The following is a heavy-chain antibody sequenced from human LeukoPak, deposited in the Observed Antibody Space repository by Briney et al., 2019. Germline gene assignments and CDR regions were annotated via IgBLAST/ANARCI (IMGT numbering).Heavy chain of an antibody. Sequence: GASVKDSCKVSGYTLTELSMHWVRQAPGKGLEWMGGFDPEDGETIYAQKFQGRVTMTEDTSTDTAYMELSSLRSEDTAVYYCATGDTAMVISFDYWGQGTLVTVSS. V-gene: IGHV1-24*01. J-gene: IGHJ4*02. CDR3: ATGDTAMVISFDY. CDR1: GYTLTELS. D-gene: IGHD5-18*01. CDR2: FDPEDGET.